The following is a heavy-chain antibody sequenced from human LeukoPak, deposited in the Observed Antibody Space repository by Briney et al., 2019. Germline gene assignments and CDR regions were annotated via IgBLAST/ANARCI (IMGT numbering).Heavy chain of an antibody. CDR2: MNPNSGNT. CDR1: GYTFSSYD. J-gene: IGHJ4*02. Sequence: ASVKVSCKPSGYTFSSYDINWVRQATGQGLEWMGWMNPNSGNTGYAQKLQGRLIMTTNTSISTAYMELSSLTSEDTAMYYCARGRNERDLRLLLYWGQGTLVTVSS. V-gene: IGHV1-8*01. CDR3: ARGRNERDLRLLLY. D-gene: IGHD3-16*01.